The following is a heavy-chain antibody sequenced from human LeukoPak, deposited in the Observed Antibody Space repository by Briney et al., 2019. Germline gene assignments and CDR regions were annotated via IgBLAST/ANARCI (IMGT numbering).Heavy chain of an antibody. CDR1: GFSISSGHY. V-gene: IGHV4-38-2*02. Sequence: SETLSLTCTVSGFSISSGHYWGWVRPPPGAGLEWIGNVYQSGTTYYNPSLKSRVTTSVDMSKNQFSLRLRPVTAADTAVYYCARIFVRNGYSSYFDCWGQGTLVTVSS. J-gene: IGHJ4*02. CDR3: ARIFVRNGYSSYFDC. D-gene: IGHD5-18*01. CDR2: VYQSGTT.